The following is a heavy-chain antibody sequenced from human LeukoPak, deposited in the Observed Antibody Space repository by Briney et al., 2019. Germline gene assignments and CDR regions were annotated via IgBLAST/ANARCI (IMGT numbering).Heavy chain of an antibody. CDR2: IYTSGST. CDR1: GGSISSGSYY. J-gene: IGHJ6*03. CDR3: ARGGEEYQLLLGYYYYYMDV. Sequence: SETLSLTCTVSGGSISSGSYYWRWIRQPAGKGLEWIARIYTSGSTNYNPSLRSRVTISVDTSKNQSSLKLSSVTAADTAVYYCARGGEEYQLLLGYYYYYMDVGGKGTTVTVSS. V-gene: IGHV4-61*02. D-gene: IGHD2-2*01.